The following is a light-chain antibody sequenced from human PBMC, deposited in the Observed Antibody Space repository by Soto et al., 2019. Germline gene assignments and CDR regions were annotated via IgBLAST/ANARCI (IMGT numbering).Light chain of an antibody. CDR3: QQYGGSPRIT. CDR1: ERLSSVY. J-gene: IGKJ5*01. CDR2: GAS. V-gene: IGKV3-20*01. Sequence: EIVLTQSPGALALSPGERATRSCRASERLSSVYLAWYQQRPGQPPRLLIYGASNRATGIPDRFSGSGSGTDFTLIINRLEPEDVAIYYCQQYGGSPRITFGQGTQLEIK.